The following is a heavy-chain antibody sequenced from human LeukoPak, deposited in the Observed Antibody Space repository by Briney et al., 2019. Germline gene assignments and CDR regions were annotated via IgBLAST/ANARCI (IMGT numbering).Heavy chain of an antibody. J-gene: IGHJ4*02. CDR3: ATNDCSSTSCYFGY. CDR1: GGSFSGYY. D-gene: IGHD2-2*01. CDR2: ISHSGST. Sequence: SETLSLTCAVYGGSFSGYYWSWIRQPPGKGLEWIGEISHSGSTNYNPSLKSRVTISVDTSKNQFSLKLSSVTAADTAVYYCATNDCSSTSCYFGYWGQGTLVTASS. V-gene: IGHV4-34*01.